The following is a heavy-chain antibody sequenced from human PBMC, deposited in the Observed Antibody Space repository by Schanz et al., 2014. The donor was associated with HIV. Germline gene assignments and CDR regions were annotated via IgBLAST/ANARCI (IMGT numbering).Heavy chain of an antibody. CDR2: INPTGGGT. D-gene: IGHD2-21*01. J-gene: IGHJ6*02. CDR3: AFHLRHSIHRGYYGLDV. V-gene: IGHV1-46*01. Sequence: QLVQSGAEVKKPGASVKVSCKASGNTLTSYYIHWVRQAPGQGLEWMGIINPTGGGTSYAQKFQGRVAMTRVTSASTVYTDLSSLTSETTAVFSGAFHLRHSIHRGYYGLDVWGQGTTVTVSS. CDR1: GNTLTSYY.